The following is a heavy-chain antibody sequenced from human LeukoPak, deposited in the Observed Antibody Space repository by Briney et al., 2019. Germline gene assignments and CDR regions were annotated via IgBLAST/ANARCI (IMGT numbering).Heavy chain of an antibody. CDR3: ARDYGDYVIDY. D-gene: IGHD4-17*01. V-gene: IGHV3-21*01. CDR2: ISSSSSYI. Sequence: GGSLRLSCAASGFTFSSYAMNWVRQAPGKGLEWVSSISSSSSYIYYADSVKGRFTISRDNAKNSLYLQMNSLRAEDTAVYYCARDYGDYVIDYWGQGTLVTVSS. CDR1: GFTFSSYA. J-gene: IGHJ4*02.